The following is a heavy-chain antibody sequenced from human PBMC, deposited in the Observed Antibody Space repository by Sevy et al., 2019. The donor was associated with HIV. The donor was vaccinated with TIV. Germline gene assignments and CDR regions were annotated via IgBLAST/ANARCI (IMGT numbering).Heavy chain of an antibody. D-gene: IGHD3-22*01. J-gene: IGHJ4*02. CDR1: GFTFSSYA. CDR3: AKEGQGEYYDSSGSFDY. V-gene: IGHV3-21*01. CDR2: INAISSNI. Sequence: GGSLRLSCAASGFTFSSYAMNWVRQAPGKGLEWVSSINAISSNIYYADSVKGRFTISRDNAENSLYLQMNSVRAEDTAVYYCAKEGQGEYYDSSGSFDYWGQGTLVTVSS.